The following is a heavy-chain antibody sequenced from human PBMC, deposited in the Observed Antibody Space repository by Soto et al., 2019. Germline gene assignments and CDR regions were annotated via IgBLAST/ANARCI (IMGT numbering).Heavy chain of an antibody. D-gene: IGHD3-16*01. CDR2: IIPVFGTT. J-gene: IGHJ4*02. V-gene: IGHV1-69*13. CDR3: ARGGSPYVWFNEF. CDR1: GGLFSSFA. Sequence: ASVKVSCKDSGGLFSSFAISWVRQAPGQGLEWMGGIIPVFGTTNYAQKFQGRVTITADESTNTAYMELSSLRSDDTAMYYCARGGSPYVWFNEFWGQGTQVTVSS.